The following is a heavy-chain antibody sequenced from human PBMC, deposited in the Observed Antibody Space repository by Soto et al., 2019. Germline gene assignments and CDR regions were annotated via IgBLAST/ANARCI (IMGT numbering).Heavy chain of an antibody. D-gene: IGHD5-18*01. CDR1: GGSFSGYY. V-gene: IGHV4-34*01. Sequence: ETLSLTCAVYGGSFSGYYWSWIRQPPGKGLEWIGEINHSGSTNYNPSLKSRVTISVDTSKNQFSLKLSSVTAAETAVYYCARGPLKQLWLRYWGQGTLVTVSS. J-gene: IGHJ4*02. CDR2: INHSGST. CDR3: ARGPLKQLWLRY.